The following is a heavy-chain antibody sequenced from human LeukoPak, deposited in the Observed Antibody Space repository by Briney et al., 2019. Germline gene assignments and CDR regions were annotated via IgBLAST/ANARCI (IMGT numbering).Heavy chain of an antibody. V-gene: IGHV3-7*03. CDR1: GFALSSHW. Sequence: GGSLRLSCAASGFALSSHWMIWVRQVPGRGLEWVANVNRDGSETYYLDSVKGRFTISKDNAKNSLYLQMNSLRAEDTALYHCARNNGMDVWGQGTTVIVSS. CDR3: ARNNGMDV. CDR2: VNRDGSET. J-gene: IGHJ6*02.